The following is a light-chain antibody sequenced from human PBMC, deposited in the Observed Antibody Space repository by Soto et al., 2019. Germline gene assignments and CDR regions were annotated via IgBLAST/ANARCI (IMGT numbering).Light chain of an antibody. CDR3: QVYNSSPWT. CDR2: GAS. Sequence: EILLTQSPGTLSLSPGERATLSCRASQSVSSSYLAWYQQKPGQAPRLVVYGASTRASGFPDRFSGSGSGTDFTLTISRLEPEDFAMYYCQVYNSSPWTFGQGTKVDIK. V-gene: IGKV3-20*01. J-gene: IGKJ1*01. CDR1: QSVSSSY.